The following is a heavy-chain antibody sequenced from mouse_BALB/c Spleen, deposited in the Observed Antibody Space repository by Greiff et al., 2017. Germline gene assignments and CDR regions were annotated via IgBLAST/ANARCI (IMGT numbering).Heavy chain of an antibody. V-gene: IGHV3-2*02. D-gene: IGHD2-4*01. J-gene: IGHJ4*01. Sequence: EVMLVESGPGLVKPSQSLSLTCTVTGYSITSDYAWNWIRQFPGNKLEWMGYISYSGSTSYNPSLKSRISITRDTSKNQFFLQLNSVTTEDTATYYCARSPLYYDYDAYAMDYWGQGTSVTVSS. CDR3: ARSPLYYDYDAYAMDY. CDR2: ISYSGST. CDR1: GYSITSDYA.